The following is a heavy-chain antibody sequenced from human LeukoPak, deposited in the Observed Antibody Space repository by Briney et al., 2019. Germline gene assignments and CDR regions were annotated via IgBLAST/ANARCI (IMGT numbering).Heavy chain of an antibody. CDR3: ARVPDYGGKDLDY. J-gene: IGHJ4*02. CDR1: GYSFTDCH. D-gene: IGHD4-23*01. Sequence: ASVKVSCKASGYSFTDCHVHWVRQAPGQGLEWMGCINPNSGDTNYAQKFQGRVTMTRDTSITTAYMELSRLSSDDTAMYYCARVPDYGGKDLDYWGQGTLVTVSS. CDR2: INPNSGDT. V-gene: IGHV1-2*02.